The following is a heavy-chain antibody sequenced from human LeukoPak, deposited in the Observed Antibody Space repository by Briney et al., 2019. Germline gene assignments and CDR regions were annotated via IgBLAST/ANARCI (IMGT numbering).Heavy chain of an antibody. CDR3: ARGLDGNEDAFDI. Sequence: QSGGSLRLSCAASGFTFSTYWMSWVRQDRGKGLEWVANIKQDGSEKYYVDSVKGRFTISRDNAKNSLYLQMKSLRAEDTAVYYCARGLDGNEDAFDIWGQGTMVTVSS. V-gene: IGHV3-7*01. CDR1: GFTFSTYW. J-gene: IGHJ3*02. D-gene: IGHD1-1*01. CDR2: IKQDGSEK.